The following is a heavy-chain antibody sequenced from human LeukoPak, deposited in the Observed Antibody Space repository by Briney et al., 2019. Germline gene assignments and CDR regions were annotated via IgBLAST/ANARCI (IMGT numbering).Heavy chain of an antibody. CDR1: GGSISSYY. J-gene: IGHJ6*02. V-gene: IGHV4-4*07. CDR2: IYTSGST. CDR3: HALLPCSSTSCYYYYYGMDV. D-gene: IGHD2-2*01. Sequence: SETLSLTCTVSGGSISSYYWSWIRQPAGKGLEWIGRIYTSGSTNYNPSLKSRVTMSVDTSKNQFSLKLSSVTAADTAVYYCHALLPCSSTSCYYYYYGMDVWGQGTTVTVSS.